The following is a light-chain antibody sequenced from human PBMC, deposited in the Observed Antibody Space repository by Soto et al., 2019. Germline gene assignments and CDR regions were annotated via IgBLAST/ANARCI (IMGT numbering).Light chain of an antibody. CDR3: QQYNTWTPPIT. V-gene: IGKV3-15*01. Sequence: EIVMTQSPATLSVSPGERATLSCRTSQSISSTLAWYQQKPGQAPRLLLYNASTRATGIPARFSGSGSGTEFTLTISSLQSEDFAVYYCQQYNTWTPPITFGQGTRLEIK. CDR2: NAS. CDR1: QSISST. J-gene: IGKJ5*01.